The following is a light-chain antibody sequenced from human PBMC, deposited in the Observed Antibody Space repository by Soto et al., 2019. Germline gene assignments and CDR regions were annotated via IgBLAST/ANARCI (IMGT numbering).Light chain of an antibody. J-gene: IGLJ2*01. CDR3: SSYAGSNNVV. CDR2: EVS. V-gene: IGLV2-8*01. CDR1: SSDVGGYNY. Sequence: QSVLTQPPSASGSPGQSVTLSCTGTSSDVGGYNYVSWYQQHPGKAPKLVISEVSKRPSGVPDRFSGSKSGNTASLTVSGLQAEDEADYYCSSYAGSNNVVFGGGTKLTVL.